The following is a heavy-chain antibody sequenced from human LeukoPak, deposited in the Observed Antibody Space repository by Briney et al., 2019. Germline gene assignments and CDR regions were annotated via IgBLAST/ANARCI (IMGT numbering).Heavy chain of an antibody. D-gene: IGHD5-24*01. CDR1: GYTFTGCY. V-gene: IGHV1-2*02. CDR2: INPNSGGT. J-gene: IGHJ4*02. Sequence: ASVKVSCKASGYTFTGCYMHWVRQAPGQGLEWMGWINPNSGGTNYAQKFQGRVTMTRDTSISTAYMELSSLRSEDTAVYYCARGDGFDNPGDYWGQGTLVTVPS. CDR3: ARGDGFDNPGDY.